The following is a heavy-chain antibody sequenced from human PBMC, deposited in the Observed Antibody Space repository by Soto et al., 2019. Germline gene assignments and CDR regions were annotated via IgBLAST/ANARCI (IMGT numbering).Heavy chain of an antibody. CDR3: ARAVGAFPPYYYYYGMDV. D-gene: IGHD3-10*01. V-gene: IGHV4-34*01. J-gene: IGHJ6*02. CDR2: INHSGST. CDR1: GGSFSGYY. Sequence: ASETLSLTCAVYGGSFSGYYWSWIRQPPGKGLEWIGEINHSGSTNYNPSLKSRVTISVDTSKNQFSLKLSSVTAADTAVYYCARAVGAFPPYYYYYGMDVWGQGTTVTVSS.